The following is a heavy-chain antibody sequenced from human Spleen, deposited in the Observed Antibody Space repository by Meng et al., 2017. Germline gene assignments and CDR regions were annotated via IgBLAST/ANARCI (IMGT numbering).Heavy chain of an antibody. V-gene: IGHV1-2*06. CDR1: GYTFTTYY. D-gene: IGHD6-25*01. CDR2: INPKSGDT. J-gene: IGHJ4*02. Sequence: QVQLVQSWAEVIPPGASVKVSCKASGYTFTTYYIHWVRQAPGQGLEWMGRINPKSGDTHYAQKFQARVTMTGDTSISTAYMELSGLRSDDTAMYYCARDEDISAAGKLFGDYWGQGTLVTVSS. CDR3: ARDEDISAAGKLFGDY.